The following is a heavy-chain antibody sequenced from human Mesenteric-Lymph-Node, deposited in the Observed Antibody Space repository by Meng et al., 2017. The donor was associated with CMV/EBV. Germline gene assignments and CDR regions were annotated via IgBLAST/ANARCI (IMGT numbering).Heavy chain of an antibody. J-gene: IGHJ4*02. CDR2: IKTNSGGT. CDR3: ASKVSDHPFDY. D-gene: IGHD1-14*01. Sequence: QVRLVQSGAEVKKPGASVKVSCKASGYTFTGYYMHWVRQAPGQGLEWMGRIKTNSGGTNDAQKFQGRVTMSRDTSNSTAYMELSRLRADDTAVYYCASKVSDHPFDYWGQGTLVTVSS. CDR1: GYTFTGYY. V-gene: IGHV1-2*06.